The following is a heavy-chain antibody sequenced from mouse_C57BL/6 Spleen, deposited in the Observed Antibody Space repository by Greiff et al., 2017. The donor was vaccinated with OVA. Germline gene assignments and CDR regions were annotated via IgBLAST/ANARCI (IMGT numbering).Heavy chain of an antibody. J-gene: IGHJ2*01. V-gene: IGHV1-50*01. CDR1: GYTFTSYW. Sequence: QVQLQQPGAELVKPGASVKLSCKASGYTFTSYWMQWVKQRPGQGLEWIGEIDPSDSYTNYNEKFKGKATLTVDTSSSTAYMQLSSLTSEDSAVYYCARRELGPYFDYWGQGTTLTVSS. CDR3: ARRELGPYFDY. D-gene: IGHD4-1*01. CDR2: IDPSDSYT.